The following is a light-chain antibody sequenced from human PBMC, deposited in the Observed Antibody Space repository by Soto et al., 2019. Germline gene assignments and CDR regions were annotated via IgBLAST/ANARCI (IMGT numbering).Light chain of an antibody. V-gene: IGLV1-44*01. Sequence: QSVLAQPPSASGSPGQRVTISCSGSSSNIGSRTVTWYQQLPGTAPRLLMFSNNQRPSGIPDRFSGSKSGTSASLAISGLQSGDKADYYCAAWDGSLKSVVFGGGTKLTVL. CDR2: SNN. CDR1: SSNIGSRT. CDR3: AAWDGSLKSVV. J-gene: IGLJ2*01.